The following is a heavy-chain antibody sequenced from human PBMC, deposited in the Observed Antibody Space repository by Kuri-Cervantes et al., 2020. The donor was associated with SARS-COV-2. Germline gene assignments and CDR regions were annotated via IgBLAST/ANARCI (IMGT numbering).Heavy chain of an antibody. CDR3: AREEIVGATTILDY. V-gene: IGHV3-48*01. CDR1: GFTFSSYS. CDR2: ISPSSRNII. J-gene: IGHJ4*02. D-gene: IGHD1-26*01. Sequence: GESLKISCAASGFTFSSYSMNWVRQAPGKGLEWVSYISPSSRNIIYNADSVKGRFTISRDNAKNLLYLQMNNLRVEDTAIYYCAREEIVGATTILDYWGQGTLVTVSS.